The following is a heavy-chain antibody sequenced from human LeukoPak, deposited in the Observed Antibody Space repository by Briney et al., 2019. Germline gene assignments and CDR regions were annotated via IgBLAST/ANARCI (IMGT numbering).Heavy chain of an antibody. CDR3: ARATPSIAAAGIFDY. CDR2: IYTSGST. J-gene: IGHJ4*02. Sequence: PSETLSLTCTVSGGSISSYYWSWIRQPAGKGLEWIGRIYTSGSTNYNPSLKSRVTMSVDTSKNQFSLKLSSVTVADTAVYYCARATPSIAAAGIFDYWGQGTLVTVSS. CDR1: GGSISSYY. D-gene: IGHD6-13*01. V-gene: IGHV4-4*07.